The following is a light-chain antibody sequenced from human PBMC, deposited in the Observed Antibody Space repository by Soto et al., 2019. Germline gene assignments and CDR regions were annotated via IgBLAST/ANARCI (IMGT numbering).Light chain of an antibody. CDR1: QSVLYSSNNKNY. Sequence: SPHSLAVSLGERATINCKSSQSVLYSSNNKNYLAWYQQKPGQPPKLLIYWASTRESGVPDRFSGSGSGTDFTLTISSLQAEDVAVYYCQQYYSTPPTFGQGTKLEIK. CDR3: QQYYSTPPT. CDR2: WAS. J-gene: IGKJ2*01. V-gene: IGKV4-1*01.